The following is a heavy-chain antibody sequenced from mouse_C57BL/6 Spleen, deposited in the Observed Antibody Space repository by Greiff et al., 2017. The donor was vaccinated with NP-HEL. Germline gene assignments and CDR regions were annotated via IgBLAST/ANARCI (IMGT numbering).Heavy chain of an antibody. CDR2: IDPSDSET. CDR3: ARVVDYGNYEAWFAY. Sequence: VQLQESGAELVRPGSSVKLSCKASGYTFTSYWMHWVKQRPIQGLEWIGNIDPSDSETHYNQKFKDKATLTVDKSASTAYMQLSSLTAEDSAVYYCARVVDYGNYEAWFAYWGQGTLVTVAA. CDR1: GYTFTSYW. J-gene: IGHJ3*01. V-gene: IGHV1-52*01. D-gene: IGHD2-1*01.